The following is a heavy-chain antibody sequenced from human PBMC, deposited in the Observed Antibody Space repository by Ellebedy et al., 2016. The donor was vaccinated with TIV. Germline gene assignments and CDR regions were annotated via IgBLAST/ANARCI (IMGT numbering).Heavy chain of an antibody. Sequence: GESLKISCAASGFTFSSYAMSWVRQAPGKGLVWVSRINSDGSSTSYADSVKGRFTISRDNAKNTLYLQINSLRAEDTAVYYCTRANIVVVPAAIGVWGQGILVTVSS. CDR3: TRANIVVVPAAIGV. J-gene: IGHJ4*02. CDR1: GFTFSSYA. D-gene: IGHD2-2*01. CDR2: INSDGSST. V-gene: IGHV3-74*01.